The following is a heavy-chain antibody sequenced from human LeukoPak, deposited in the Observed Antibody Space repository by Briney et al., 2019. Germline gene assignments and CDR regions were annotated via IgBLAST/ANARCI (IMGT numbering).Heavy chain of an antibody. CDR1: GFTVSNNY. CDR3: ARGLVVGGTGVWAFDI. J-gene: IGHJ3*02. D-gene: IGHD1-26*01. CDR2: IYKVGNT. V-gene: IGHV3-66*01. Sequence: PGGSLRLSRAASGFTVSNNYMSWVRQAPGKGLEWVSVIYKVGNTFYADFVKGRFTISRDNSKNTLYLQMNSLRAEDTALYYCARGLVVGGTGVWAFDIWGQGTMVTVSS.